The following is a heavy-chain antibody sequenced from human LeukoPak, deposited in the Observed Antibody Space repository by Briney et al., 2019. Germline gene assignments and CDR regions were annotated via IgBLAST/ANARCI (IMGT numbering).Heavy chain of an antibody. CDR3: ARHESSAPFDY. Sequence: SETLSLTCTVSGVSVSSGGYYWSWLRQHPGKGLEWIGYIYYIENTYYNPSLKSRVTISVDTPKNHFSLRLSSVTAADTAVYYCARHESSAPFDYWGQGTLVTVSS. J-gene: IGHJ4*02. CDR2: IYYIENT. D-gene: IGHD3-22*01. CDR1: GVSVSSGGYY. V-gene: IGHV4-31*03.